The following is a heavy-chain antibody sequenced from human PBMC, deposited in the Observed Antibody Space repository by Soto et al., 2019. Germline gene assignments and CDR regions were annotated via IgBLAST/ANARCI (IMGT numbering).Heavy chain of an antibody. Sequence: SETLSLTCTVSGGFISNSAYYWSWIRQHPGKGLEWIGYIYYSGATYDNPSLKSRLTISVDTSKNQFSLKLSSVTAADTAVYYCARRGPGTYFDYWGQGTLVTVSS. D-gene: IGHD6-13*01. CDR1: GGFISNSAYY. CDR2: IYYSGAT. V-gene: IGHV4-31*03. CDR3: ARRGPGTYFDY. J-gene: IGHJ4*02.